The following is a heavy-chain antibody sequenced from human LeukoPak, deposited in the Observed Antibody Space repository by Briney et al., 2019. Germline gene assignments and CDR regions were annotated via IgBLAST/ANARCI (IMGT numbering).Heavy chain of an antibody. CDR1: GFTFSSYT. D-gene: IGHD3-22*01. CDR3: AKAAGSGYYADY. CDR2: ISYDGSNK. V-gene: IGHV3-30*18. Sequence: GVLRLSCTASGFTFSSYTMTWVRQAPGKGLEWVAVISYDGSNKYYADSVKGRFTISRDNSKNTLYLQMNSLRAEDTAVYYCAKAAGSGYYADYWGQGTLVTVSS. J-gene: IGHJ4*02.